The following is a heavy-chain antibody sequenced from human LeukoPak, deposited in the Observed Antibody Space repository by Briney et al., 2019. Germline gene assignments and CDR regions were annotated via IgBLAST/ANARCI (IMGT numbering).Heavy chain of an antibody. CDR3: ARTLWYYYDSSGYYQGDYFDY. V-gene: IGHV3-21*01. Sequence: GGSLRLSCAASGFTFSSYSMNWVRQAPGKGLEWVSSISSSSSYIYYADSVKGRFTISRDNAKNSLYLQMNSLRAEDTAVYYCARTLWYYYDSSGYYQGDYFDYWGQGTLVTVSS. J-gene: IGHJ4*02. CDR2: ISSSSSYI. CDR1: GFTFSSYS. D-gene: IGHD3-22*01.